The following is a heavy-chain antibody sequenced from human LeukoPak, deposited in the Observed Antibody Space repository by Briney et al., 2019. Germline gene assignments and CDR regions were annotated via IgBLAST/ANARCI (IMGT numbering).Heavy chain of an antibody. D-gene: IGHD5-12*01. Sequence: GGSLRLSCAASGFTFSSYWMSWVRQAPGKGQEWVANIKQDGSEKYYVDSVKGRFTISRDNAKNSLYLQMNSLRAEDTAVYYCARDSSGYSGYEDYWGQGTLVTVSS. CDR3: ARDSSGYSGYEDY. CDR1: GFTFSSYW. V-gene: IGHV3-7*01. J-gene: IGHJ4*02. CDR2: IKQDGSEK.